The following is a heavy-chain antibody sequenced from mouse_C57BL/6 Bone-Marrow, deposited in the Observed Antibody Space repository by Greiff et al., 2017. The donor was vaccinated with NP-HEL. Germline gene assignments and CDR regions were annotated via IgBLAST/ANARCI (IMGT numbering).Heavy chain of an antibody. Sequence: QVQLKQSGAELVRPGASVTLSCKASGYTFTDYEMHWVKQTPVHGLEWIGAIDPDTGGTAYNQKFKGKAILTADKSSSTAYMELRSLTSEDSAVYYCTRSNYPYAMDYWGQGTSVTVSS. D-gene: IGHD2-5*01. V-gene: IGHV1-15*01. CDR1: GYTFTDYE. CDR2: IDPDTGGT. J-gene: IGHJ4*01. CDR3: TRSNYPYAMDY.